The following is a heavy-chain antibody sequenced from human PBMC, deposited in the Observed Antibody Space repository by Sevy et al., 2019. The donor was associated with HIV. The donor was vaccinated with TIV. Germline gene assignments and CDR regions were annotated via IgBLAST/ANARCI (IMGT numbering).Heavy chain of an antibody. CDR1: GFTVSSYY. CDR3: ARGLFGTSSY. Sequence: GGCLRLSCATSGFTVSSYYMSWVRQAPGKGLEWVSLIYSGGNTYYADSVKGRFTISRDNSKNTLYLQMNSLRAEDTAVYYCARGLFGTSSYWGQGTLVTVSS. V-gene: IGHV3-53*01. CDR2: IYSGGNT. D-gene: IGHD6-13*01. J-gene: IGHJ4*02.